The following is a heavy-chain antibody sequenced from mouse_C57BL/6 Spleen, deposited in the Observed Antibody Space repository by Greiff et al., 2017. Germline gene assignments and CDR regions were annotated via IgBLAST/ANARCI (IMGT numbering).Heavy chain of an antibody. CDR1: GFSLTSYG. V-gene: IGHV2-2*01. CDR3: ARTSLYYGSSYGYFDV. D-gene: IGHD1-1*01. CDR2: IWSGGST. J-gene: IGHJ1*03. Sequence: QVQLKQSGPGLVQPSQSLSITCTVSGFSLTSYGVHWVRQSPGKGLEWLGVIWSGGSTDYNAAFISRLSISKDNSKSQVFFKMNSLQADDTAIYYCARTSLYYGSSYGYFDVWGTGTTVTVSS.